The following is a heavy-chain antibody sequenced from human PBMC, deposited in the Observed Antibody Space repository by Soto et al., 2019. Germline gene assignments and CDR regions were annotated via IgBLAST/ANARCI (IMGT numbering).Heavy chain of an antibody. CDR3: ARHRLTYGMDV. V-gene: IGHV4-39*01. CDR1: GGSISSSSYY. CDR2: IYYSGST. J-gene: IGHJ6*02. D-gene: IGHD6-19*01. Sequence: SETLSLTCTVSGGSISSSSYYWGWIRQPPGKGLEWIGSIYYSGSTYYNPSLKSRVTISVDTSKNQFSLKLSSVTAADTAVYYCARHRLTYGMDVWGQGTTVTAP.